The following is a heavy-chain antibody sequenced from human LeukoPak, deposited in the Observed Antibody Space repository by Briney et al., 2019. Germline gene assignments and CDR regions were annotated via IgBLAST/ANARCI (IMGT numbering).Heavy chain of an antibody. Sequence: PGGSLRLSCAGSGFSLGSNTMSWVRQAPGRGLEWVSAISNNGGRTDYADSVKGRFTISRDNSKSTLYLHMDSLRADDTAVYYCARDEDTSALSEYWGQGTLVTVSS. CDR2: ISNNGGRT. V-gene: IGHV3-23*01. CDR1: GFSLGSNT. J-gene: IGHJ4*02. CDR3: ARDEDTSALSEY. D-gene: IGHD2/OR15-2a*01.